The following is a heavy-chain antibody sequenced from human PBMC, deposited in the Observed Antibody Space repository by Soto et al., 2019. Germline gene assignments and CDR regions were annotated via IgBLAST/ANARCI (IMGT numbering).Heavy chain of an antibody. CDR1: GITIRNYP. CDR2: ISGSGDRT. J-gene: IGHJ4*02. CDR3: VKHDYDFWNGFYQFEN. V-gene: IGHV3-23*01. D-gene: IGHD3-3*01. Sequence: EVQLQESGGGLVQPGGSLRLSCAASGITIRNYPMSWVRQAPGKGLDWVSGISGSGDRTYYADSAKGRFTISKDFSKNTVYLQMRSLRAADTAVYYCVKHDYDFWNGFYQFENWGQGTLVTVSS.